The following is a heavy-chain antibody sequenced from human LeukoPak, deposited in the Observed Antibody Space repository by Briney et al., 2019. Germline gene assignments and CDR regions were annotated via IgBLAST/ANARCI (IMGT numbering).Heavy chain of an antibody. Sequence: GGSLRLFCRTSGFTFGDYAVSWVRQAPGKGLVWVGFIRTKTYGGTTEYAASVKGRFTISRDDSKSIAYLQMNSLQSEDTAVYFCTRSTPRYYDILAGDLDYWGQGTLVTVSS. J-gene: IGHJ4*02. V-gene: IGHV3-49*04. CDR3: TRSTPRYYDILAGDLDY. CDR1: GFTFGDYA. CDR2: IRTKTYGGTT. D-gene: IGHD3-9*01.